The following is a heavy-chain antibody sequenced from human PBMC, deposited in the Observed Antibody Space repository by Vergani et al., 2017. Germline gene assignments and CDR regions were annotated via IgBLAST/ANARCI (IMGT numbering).Heavy chain of an antibody. CDR2: ISGSGDNT. CDR1: RFTFNNYA. J-gene: IGHJ4*02. D-gene: IGHD1-26*01. Sequence: EVQLLESGGGLVQPWGSLRLSCAASRFTFNNYAMTWVRQAPGKGLEWVSSISGSGDNTYYADSVKGRFTVSRDNSKNTLYLRMSSLRVDDTAVYYCASQQWELYYWGQGTLVTVSS. V-gene: IGHV3-23*01. CDR3: ASQQWELYY.